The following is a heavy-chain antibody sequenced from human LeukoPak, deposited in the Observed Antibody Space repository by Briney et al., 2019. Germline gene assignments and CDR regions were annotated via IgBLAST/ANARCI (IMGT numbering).Heavy chain of an antibody. D-gene: IGHD5-18*01. CDR2: INHSGST. CDR1: GGSFSGYY. J-gene: IGHJ4*02. Sequence: SETLSLTCAVYGGSFSGYYWSWIRQPPGKGLEWIGEINHSGSTNYNPSLKSRVTISVDRSKNQFSLKLSSVTAADTAVYYCARETRGYSYGYAGYFDYWGQGTLVTVSS. CDR3: ARETRGYSYGYAGYFDY. V-gene: IGHV4-34*01.